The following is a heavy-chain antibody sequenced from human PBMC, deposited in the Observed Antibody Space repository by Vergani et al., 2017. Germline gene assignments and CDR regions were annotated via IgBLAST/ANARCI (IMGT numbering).Heavy chain of an antibody. Sequence: QVQLQESGPGLVKPSETLSLTCTVSGGSISSYYWSWIRQPPGKGLEWIGYIYYSGSTNYNPSLKSRVTISVDTSKKQFSLKLSSVTAADTAVYYCARFGPYSSSAWGWFDPWGQGTLVTVSS. CDR1: GGSISSYY. D-gene: IGHD6-6*01. J-gene: IGHJ5*02. CDR3: ARFGPYSSSAWGWFDP. V-gene: IGHV4-59*01. CDR2: IYYSGST.